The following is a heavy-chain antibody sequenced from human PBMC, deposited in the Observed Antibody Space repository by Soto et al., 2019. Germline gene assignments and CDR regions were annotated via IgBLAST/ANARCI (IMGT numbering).Heavy chain of an antibody. CDR2: INPKFGDT. D-gene: IGHD3-10*01. CDR3: ARNLDYYYGPGSRHGHGF. Sequence: QVQLVQSGAEVKEPGDSVRVSCEASGYTFTAYHIHWVRQAPGQGLEWMGWINPKFGDTTYAQDFEGRVAMTRDMSISTVYLELSRLTPDDTAIYDCARNLDYYYGPGSRHGHGFWGQGTTVTVFS. V-gene: IGHV1-2*02. CDR1: GYTFTAYH. J-gene: IGHJ6*02.